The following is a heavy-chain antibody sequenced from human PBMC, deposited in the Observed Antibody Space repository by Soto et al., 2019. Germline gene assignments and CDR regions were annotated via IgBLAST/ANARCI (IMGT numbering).Heavy chain of an antibody. CDR1: GLTFSSFA. Sequence: GGSLRLSCSASGLTFSSFARHWVRQAPGKGLEYVSVISNNGGTTYYADSVKGRFTISRDNSKNTLYLQMSSLRAEDTAVYYCVKDGRRITMIRGKGFDYWGPGALVTVSS. CDR2: ISNNGGTT. D-gene: IGHD3-10*01. J-gene: IGHJ4*02. CDR3: VKDGRRITMIRGKGFDY. V-gene: IGHV3-64D*06.